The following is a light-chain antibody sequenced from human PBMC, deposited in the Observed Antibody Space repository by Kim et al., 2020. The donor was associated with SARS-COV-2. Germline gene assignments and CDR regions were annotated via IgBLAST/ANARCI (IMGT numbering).Light chain of an antibody. CDR1: QDINTH. V-gene: IGKV1-39*01. Sequence: DIQMTQSPSSLSASVGDRVTITCRASQDINTHLNWYQQKPGKAPNLLIYAASSMQSGVPSRFSGSGSGTDFTLTISSLQPEDFATYYCQQSYTMPRTFGQGTKVDIK. J-gene: IGKJ1*01. CDR3: QQSYTMPRT. CDR2: AAS.